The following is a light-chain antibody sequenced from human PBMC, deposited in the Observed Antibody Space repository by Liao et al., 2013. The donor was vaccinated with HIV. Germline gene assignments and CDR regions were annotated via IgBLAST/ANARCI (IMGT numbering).Light chain of an antibody. V-gene: IGLV3-21*04. Sequence: SSGLTQPPSVSVAPGKTARITCGGNNIGSKTVHWYQQKPGQAPVLVIYYYSARPSGIPERFSGSNSGNTATLTISRVEAGDEADYYCQVWDSSSDHWVFGGGTKLTVL. CDR2: YYS. CDR3: QVWDSSSDHWV. J-gene: IGLJ3*02. CDR1: NIGSKT.